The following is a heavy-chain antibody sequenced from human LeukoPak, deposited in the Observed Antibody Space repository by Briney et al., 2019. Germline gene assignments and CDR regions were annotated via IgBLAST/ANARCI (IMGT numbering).Heavy chain of an antibody. CDR3: ARGGTTVTPKNFDF. CDR2: IKQDGSQK. CDR1: GFTFSSYW. J-gene: IGHJ4*02. Sequence: PGGSLRLSCAASGFTFSSYWMSWVRQAPGKGLEWVANIKQDGSQKYYVDSVKGRFTISRDNAKNSLYLQMNSLRAEDTAVYYCARGGTTVTPKNFDFWGQGALVTVSS. D-gene: IGHD4-17*01. V-gene: IGHV3-7*01.